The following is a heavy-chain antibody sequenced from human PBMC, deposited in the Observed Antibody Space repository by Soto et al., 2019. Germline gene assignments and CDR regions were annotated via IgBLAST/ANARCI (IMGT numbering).Heavy chain of an antibody. V-gene: IGHV1-18*01. Sequence: ASVKVSCKASGYTFTSYGISWVRQAPGQGLEWMGWISTYNGYTNYAQKLQGRVTMTTDTSTSTVYMELRSLRSGDTAVYYCARDAAVGLFDYWGQGTLVTVSS. CDR3: ARDAAVGLFDY. D-gene: IGHD1-26*01. J-gene: IGHJ4*02. CDR1: GYTFTSYG. CDR2: ISTYNGYT.